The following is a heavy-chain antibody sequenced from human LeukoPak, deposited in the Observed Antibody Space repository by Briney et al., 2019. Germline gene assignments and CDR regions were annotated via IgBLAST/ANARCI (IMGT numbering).Heavy chain of an antibody. CDR3: ARLWSTDCSGGTCPHQPNY. CDR1: GGSFSGYY. D-gene: IGHD2-15*01. CDR2: INHSGST. V-gene: IGHV4-34*01. J-gene: IGHJ4*02. Sequence: MSSETLSLTCAVYGGSFSGYYWSWIRQPPGKGLEWIGEINHSGSTNYNPSLKSRVTISADKSKNQSSLKLRSVTAADTAVYYCARLWSTDCSGGTCPHQPNYWGQGILVTVSS.